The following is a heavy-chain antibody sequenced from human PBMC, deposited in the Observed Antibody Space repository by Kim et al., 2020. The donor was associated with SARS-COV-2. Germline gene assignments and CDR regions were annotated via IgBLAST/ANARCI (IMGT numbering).Heavy chain of an antibody. CDR3: ARVIAVAGIPDY. J-gene: IGHJ4*02. V-gene: IGHV4-39*01. CDR2: VYHRGTT. Sequence: SETLSLTCTVSGDSINSGLYYWAWIRQPPGKGLDWIGFVYHRGTTYYNPSLKSRVTISIDTSKNQFSLNLSSVTAADTAGYYCARVIAVAGIPDYWGQGT. CDR1: GDSINSGLYY. D-gene: IGHD6-19*01.